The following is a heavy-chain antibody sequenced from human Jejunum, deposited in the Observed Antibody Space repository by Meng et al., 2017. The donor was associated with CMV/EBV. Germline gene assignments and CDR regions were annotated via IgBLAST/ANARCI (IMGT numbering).Heavy chain of an antibody. D-gene: IGHD3-3*01. CDR3: ARLGDNFWSGPDAFDI. CDR1: FNTYA. Sequence: FNTYAMSWVRQAPGKGLEWVSVIYAGGSSIYYTDSVKGRFTISRDNAENSLFLQMNSLRAEDTAVYYCARLGDNFWSGPDAFDIWGQGTMVTVSS. CDR2: IYAGGSSI. V-gene: IGHV3-23*03. J-gene: IGHJ3*02.